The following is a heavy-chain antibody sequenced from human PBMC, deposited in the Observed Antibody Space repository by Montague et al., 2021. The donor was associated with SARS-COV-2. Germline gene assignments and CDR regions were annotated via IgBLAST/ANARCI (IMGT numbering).Heavy chain of an antibody. D-gene: IGHD3-10*01. Sequence: CLRLSCAASGFRFSSFCLSLFRQAPGKGLEWVANIKQDGSERHYLDSVKGRFTISRDNAKNSLDLQMNSLRAEDTAVYYCARVGMAGSVILYRLFDSWGQGTLVTVSS. CDR3: ARVGMAGSVILYRLFDS. V-gene: IGHV3-7*01. CDR1: GFRFSSFC. CDR2: IKQDGSER. J-gene: IGHJ4*02.